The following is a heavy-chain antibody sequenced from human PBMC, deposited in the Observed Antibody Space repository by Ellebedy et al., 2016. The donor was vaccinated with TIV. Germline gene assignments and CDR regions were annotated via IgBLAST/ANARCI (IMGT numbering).Heavy chain of an antibody. CDR1: GYTFTSYD. J-gene: IGHJ6*02. V-gene: IGHV1-8*01. Sequence: ASVKVSXXASGYTFTSYDINWVRQATGQGLEWMGWMNPNSGNTGYAPKFQGRVTMTRNTSITTAYMELSSLRSEDTAVYYCASTWSGLWGYYYGMDVWGQGTTVTVSS. CDR2: MNPNSGNT. D-gene: IGHD2-21*01. CDR3: ASTWSGLWGYYYGMDV.